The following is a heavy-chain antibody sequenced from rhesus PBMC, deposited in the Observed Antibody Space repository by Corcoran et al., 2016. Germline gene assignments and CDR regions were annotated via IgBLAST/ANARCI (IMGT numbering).Heavy chain of an antibody. V-gene: IGHV4-65*02. Sequence: QMQLQESGPGLVKPSETLSLTCGVSGGSISSSNWWSWIRQPPGKGLEWIGNIGDSSGSIHYHPSLKIRVTISKDTSKNQFSLKLSSVTAADTAVYYCARSPVAVTLGWDVWGRGVLVTVSS. D-gene: IGHD4-29*01. CDR2: IGDSSGSI. CDR3: ARSPVAVTLGWDV. CDR1: GGSISSSNW. J-gene: IGHJ5-2*02.